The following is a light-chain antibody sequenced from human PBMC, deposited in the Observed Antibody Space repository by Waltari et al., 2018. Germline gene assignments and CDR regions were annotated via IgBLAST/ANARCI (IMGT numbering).Light chain of an antibody. CDR2: GAS. CDR1: QSVGRN. V-gene: IGKV3-15*01. J-gene: IGKJ1*01. Sequence: EIVMTQSPATLSVSPGERATLSCRASQSVGRNLAWYQQKPGQAPRLLIYGASTRATGIPARFSGSGSGTEFTLTISSLQSEDFAVYYCQQYSNWPPRRTFGQGTKVEIK. CDR3: QQYSNWPPRRT.